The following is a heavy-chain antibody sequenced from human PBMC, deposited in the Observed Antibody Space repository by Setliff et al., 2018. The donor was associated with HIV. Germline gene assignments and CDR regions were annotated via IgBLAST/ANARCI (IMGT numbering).Heavy chain of an antibody. D-gene: IGHD2-15*01. V-gene: IGHV4-31*03. CDR1: GGSISSGGYY. J-gene: IGHJ3*02. CDR3: ARFPLLHKNAFDI. Sequence: PSETLSLTCTVSGGSISSGGYYWSWIRHHPGKGLEWIGYIHYSGNTYYNPSLKSRLTISVDTSKNQFSLNLSSVTAADTAVYYCARFPLLHKNAFDIWGQGTMVTVSS. CDR2: IHYSGNT.